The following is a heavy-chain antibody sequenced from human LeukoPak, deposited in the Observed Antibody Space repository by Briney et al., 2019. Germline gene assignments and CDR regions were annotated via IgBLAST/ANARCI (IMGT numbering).Heavy chain of an antibody. CDR1: GYTFTGYY. D-gene: IGHD6-6*01. Sequence: GASVKVSCKASGYTFTGYYMHWVRQAPGQGLEWMGWINPNSGGTNYAQKFQGRVTMTRDTSISTAYMELSRLRSDDTAVYYCARAKSGLYSSSSLDAFDIWDQGTMVTVSS. CDR3: ARAKSGLYSSSSLDAFDI. J-gene: IGHJ3*02. V-gene: IGHV1-2*02. CDR2: INPNSGGT.